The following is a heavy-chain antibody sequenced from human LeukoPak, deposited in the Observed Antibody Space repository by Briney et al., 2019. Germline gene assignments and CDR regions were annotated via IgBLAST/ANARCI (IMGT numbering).Heavy chain of an antibody. J-gene: IGHJ5*02. V-gene: IGHV3-21*04. CDR1: GFTFSSYS. CDR3: ATHYGSGSYYYL. CDR2: ISSSSSYI. D-gene: IGHD3-10*01. Sequence: GGSLRLSCAASGFTFSSYSMNWVRQAPGKGLEWVSSISSSSSYIYYADSVKGRFTISRDNAKNSLYLQMNSLRAEDTAVYYCATHYGSGSYYYLWGQGTLVTVSS.